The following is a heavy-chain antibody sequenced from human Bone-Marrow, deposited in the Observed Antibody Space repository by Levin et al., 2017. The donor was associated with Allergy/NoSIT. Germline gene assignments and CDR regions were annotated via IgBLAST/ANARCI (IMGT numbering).Heavy chain of an antibody. V-gene: IGHV3-21*01. CDR1: GFTFSSYS. CDR3: ARGSIAARWVRPWWFDP. Sequence: PGGSLRLSCAASGFTFSSYSMNWVRQAPGKGLEWVSSISSSSSYIYYADSVKGRFTISRDNAKNSLYLQMNSLRAEDTAVYYCARGSIAARWVRPWWFDPWGQGTLVTVSS. CDR2: ISSSSSYI. J-gene: IGHJ5*02. D-gene: IGHD6-6*01.